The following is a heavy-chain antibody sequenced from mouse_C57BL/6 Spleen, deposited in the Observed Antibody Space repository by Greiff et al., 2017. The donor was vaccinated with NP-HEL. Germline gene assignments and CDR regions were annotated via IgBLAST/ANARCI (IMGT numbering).Heavy chain of an antibody. CDR2: IYPRDGST. V-gene: IGHV1-85*01. Sequence: VKLQESGPELVKPGASVKLSCKASGYTFTSYDINWVKQRPGQGLEWIGWIYPRDGSTKYNEKFKGKATLTVDTSSSTAYMELHSLTSEDSAVYFCARSVFYGNYLYYYAMDYWGQGTSVTVSS. CDR1: GYTFTSYD. CDR3: ARSVFYGNYLYYYAMDY. J-gene: IGHJ4*01. D-gene: IGHD2-1*01.